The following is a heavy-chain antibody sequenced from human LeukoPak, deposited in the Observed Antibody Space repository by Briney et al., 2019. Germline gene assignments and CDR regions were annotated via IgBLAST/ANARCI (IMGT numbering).Heavy chain of an antibody. CDR1: GFTFSSYS. CDR3: ARGDCSSTSCHDY. D-gene: IGHD2-2*01. CDR2: ISSSSSYI. J-gene: IGHJ4*02. V-gene: IGHV3-21*01. Sequence: GGSLRLSCAASGFTFSSYSMNWVRQAPGKGLEWVSSISSSSSYIYYADSVKGRFTISRDNAKNSLYLQMNSLRAEDTAVYYCARGDCSSTSCHDYWGQGTLDTVSS.